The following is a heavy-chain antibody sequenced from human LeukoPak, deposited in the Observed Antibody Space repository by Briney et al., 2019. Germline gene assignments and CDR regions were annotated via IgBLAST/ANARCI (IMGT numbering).Heavy chain of an antibody. CDR1: GFIFSSCA. Sequence: GGSLRLSCAASGFIFSSCAMSWVRQAPGKGLEWVSYGGSGGSTYYADSVKGRFTVSRDNSKNTLYLQMNSLRAEDTAVYYCARGVRVAAIDYWGQGTLVTVSS. CDR3: ARGVRVAAIDY. J-gene: IGHJ4*02. CDR2: GGSGGST. D-gene: IGHD6-13*01. V-gene: IGHV3-23*01.